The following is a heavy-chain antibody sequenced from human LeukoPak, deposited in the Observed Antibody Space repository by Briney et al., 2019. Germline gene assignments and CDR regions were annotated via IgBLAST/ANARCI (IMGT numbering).Heavy chain of an antibody. Sequence: PGRSLRLSCAASGFTFSTSGMHWVRQAPGKGLEWVAVIWYDGSNKHYAESVKGRFSISRDNSKSTLYLQMNSLRAEDTAVYYCAKDGATVMFDYWGQGTLVTVSS. D-gene: IGHD4-17*01. CDR2: IWYDGSNK. CDR1: GFTFSTSG. V-gene: IGHV3-33*06. CDR3: AKDGATVMFDY. J-gene: IGHJ4*02.